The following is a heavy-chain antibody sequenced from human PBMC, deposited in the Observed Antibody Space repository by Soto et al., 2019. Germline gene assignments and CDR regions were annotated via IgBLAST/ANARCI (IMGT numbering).Heavy chain of an antibody. V-gene: IGHV3-30*03. J-gene: IGHJ4*02. D-gene: IGHD6-13*01. CDR2: ISYDGSNK. Sequence: PGGSLRLSCAASGFTFSSYGMHWVRQAPGKGLEWVAVISYDGSNKYYADSVKGRFTISRDNSKNTLYLQMNSLRAEDTAVYYCAMILSSWYVSGLDDWGKGTLVTVYS. CDR3: AMILSSWYVSGLDD. CDR1: GFTFSSYG.